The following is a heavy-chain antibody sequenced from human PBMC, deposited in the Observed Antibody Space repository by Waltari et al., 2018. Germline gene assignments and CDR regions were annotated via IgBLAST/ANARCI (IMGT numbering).Heavy chain of an antibody. CDR2: IYTSGST. J-gene: IGHJ3*02. CDR1: GGSISSGSYY. V-gene: IGHV4-61*02. CDR3: ATTHGYSYGPDAFDI. Sequence: QVQLQESGPGLVKPSQTLSLTCPVSGGSISSGSYYWSWLRQPAGKGLEWIGRIYTSGSTNYNPSLKSRVTISVDTSKNQFSLKLSSVTAADTAVYYCATTHGYSYGPDAFDIWGQGTMVTVSS. D-gene: IGHD5-18*01.